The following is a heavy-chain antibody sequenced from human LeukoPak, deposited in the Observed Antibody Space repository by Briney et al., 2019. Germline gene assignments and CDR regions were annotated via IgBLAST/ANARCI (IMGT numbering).Heavy chain of an antibody. D-gene: IGHD3-9*01. CDR1: GFTFSSYG. V-gene: IGHV3-30*02. CDR3: ARSFPDYDILTGLSHYLDY. CDR2: IRYDGSNK. Sequence: PGGSLRLSCAASGFTFSSYGMHWVRQAPGKGLEWVAFIRYDGSNKYYADSVKGRFTISRDNSKNTLYLQMNSLRAEDTAVYYCARSFPDYDILTGLSHYLDYWGQGTLVTVSS. J-gene: IGHJ4*02.